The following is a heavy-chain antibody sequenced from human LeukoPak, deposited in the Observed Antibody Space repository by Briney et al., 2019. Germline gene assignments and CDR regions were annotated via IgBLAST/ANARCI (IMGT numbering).Heavy chain of an antibody. CDR2: ISYDGSNK. V-gene: IGHV3-30*04. CDR3: ARDKDCSGGSCYSNWFDP. J-gene: IGHJ5*02. Sequence: PGRSLRLSCAASGFTFSSYAMHRVRQAPGKGLEWVAVISYDGSNKYYADSVKGRFTISRDNSKNTLYLQMNSLRAEDTAVYYCARDKDCSGGSCYSNWFDPWGQGTLVTVSS. D-gene: IGHD2-15*01. CDR1: GFTFSSYA.